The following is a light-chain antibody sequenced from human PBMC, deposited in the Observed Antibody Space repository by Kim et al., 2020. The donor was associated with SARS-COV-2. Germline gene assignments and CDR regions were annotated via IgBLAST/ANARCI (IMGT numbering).Light chain of an antibody. CDR3: QVWDSSSYHSF. Sequence: APGKTARITCGGKNIGSKSVHWYQQKPGQAPVLVVYDDSDRPSGIPERFSGSNSGDTATLTISRVEAGDEADYYCQVWDSSSYHSFFGGGTQLTVL. CDR2: DDS. V-gene: IGLV3-21*03. CDR1: NIGSKS. J-gene: IGLJ2*01.